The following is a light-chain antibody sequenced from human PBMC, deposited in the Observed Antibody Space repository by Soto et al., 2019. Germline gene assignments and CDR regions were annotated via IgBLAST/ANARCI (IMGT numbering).Light chain of an antibody. J-gene: IGKJ1*01. Sequence: DIQMTQSPSSVSASVGDRVTITCRASQAISTWLAWYQQKPGKAPKLLIYAASNFQTGVPSRFSGSGSGTDFTLTISSLQPEDFATYYCQQANSFPRTFGKGTKVEIK. CDR3: QQANSFPRT. CDR1: QAISTW. CDR2: AAS. V-gene: IGKV1D-12*01.